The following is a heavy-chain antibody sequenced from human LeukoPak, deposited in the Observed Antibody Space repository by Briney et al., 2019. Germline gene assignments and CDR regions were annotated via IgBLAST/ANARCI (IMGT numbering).Heavy chain of an antibody. V-gene: IGHV3-21*01. Sequence: GGSLRLSCAAFGFTFSSYSMNWVRQAPGKGLEWVSSISSSSSYIYYADSVKGRFTISRDNAKNSLYLQMNSLRAEDTAVYYCAMGVGAPEDLAVAADFDYWGQGTLVTVSS. CDR2: ISSSSSYI. CDR3: AMGVGAPEDLAVAADFDY. CDR1: GFTFSSYS. J-gene: IGHJ4*02. D-gene: IGHD6-19*01.